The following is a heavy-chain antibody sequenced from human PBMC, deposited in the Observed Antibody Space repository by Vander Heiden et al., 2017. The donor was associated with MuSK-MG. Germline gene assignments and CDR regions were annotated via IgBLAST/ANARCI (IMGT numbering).Heavy chain of an antibody. CDR3: ARGLLKGLFPPRGCDY. CDR2: INHSGST. Sequence: QVQLQQWGAGLLKPSETLSLTCAVYGGSFRGYYWSWLRQPPGKGLEWIGEINHSGSTNYNPSLKSRVTISVDTSKNQFSLKLSSVTAADTAVYYGARGLLKGLFPPRGCDYWGQGTLVTVAA. V-gene: IGHV4-34*01. J-gene: IGHJ4*02. D-gene: IGHD3-22*01. CDR1: GGSFRGYY.